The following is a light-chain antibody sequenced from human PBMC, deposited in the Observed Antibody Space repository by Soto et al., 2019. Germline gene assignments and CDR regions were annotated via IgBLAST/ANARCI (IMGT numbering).Light chain of an antibody. Sequence: QSALTQPASVSGSPGQSITISCTGTSSDVGSYKFVSWYQQHPGKAPKLMIYEGSKRPSGVSNRFSGSKSGNTASLTISGLQAEDEADYYCCSYAGISTLVFGGGTKLTVL. CDR1: SSDVGSYKF. V-gene: IGLV2-23*01. J-gene: IGLJ2*01. CDR2: EGS. CDR3: CSYAGISTLV.